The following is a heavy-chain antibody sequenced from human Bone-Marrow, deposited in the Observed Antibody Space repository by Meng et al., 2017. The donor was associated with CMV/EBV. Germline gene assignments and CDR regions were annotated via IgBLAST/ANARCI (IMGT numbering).Heavy chain of an antibody. V-gene: IGHV1-18*01. Sequence: SGKVLGKASGGTFSSYAISRVRQAPGQGLEWMGWISAYNGNTNYAQKLQGRVTMTTDTSTSTAYMELRSLRTDDTAVYYCARDEGPEVQRERRGGGDIWGQGTMVTVSS. CDR1: GGTFSSYA. D-gene: IGHD1-1*01. CDR2: ISAYNGNT. J-gene: IGHJ3*02. CDR3: ARDEGPEVQRERRGGGDI.